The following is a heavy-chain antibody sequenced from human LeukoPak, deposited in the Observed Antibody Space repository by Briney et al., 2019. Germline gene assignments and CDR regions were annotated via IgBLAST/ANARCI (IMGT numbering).Heavy chain of an antibody. CDR3: TRTVLDCANGVCHDY. CDR2: ISPYNGNT. Sequence: GASVKVSCKTSGYTFTTYGISWVRQAPGQGLEWMGWISPYNGNTNYVQKLQGRVTVTTDTSTSTAYMELRSLRSDDTAVYYCTRTVLDCANGVCHDYWGQGTLVTVSS. D-gene: IGHD2-8*01. J-gene: IGHJ4*02. CDR1: GYTFTTYG. V-gene: IGHV1-18*01.